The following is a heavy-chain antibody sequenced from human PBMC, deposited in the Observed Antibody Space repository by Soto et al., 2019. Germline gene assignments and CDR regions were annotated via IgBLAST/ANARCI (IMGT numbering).Heavy chain of an antibody. CDR3: AREAQHGMDV. CDR1: RGYVNTFH. Sequence: SETLSLTCTVSRGYVNTFHWSWVRQPAGKGLEWIGRIFSSGSTNYNPSLKSRVTISVDTSKNQFSLKLSSVTAADTAVYYCAREAQHGMDVWGQGTTVTVSS. J-gene: IGHJ6*02. CDR2: IFSSGST. V-gene: IGHV4-4*07.